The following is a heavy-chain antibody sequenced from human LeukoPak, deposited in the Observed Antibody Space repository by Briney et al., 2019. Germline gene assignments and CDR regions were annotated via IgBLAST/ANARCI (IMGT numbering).Heavy chain of an antibody. D-gene: IGHD1-26*01. Sequence: PGRSLRLSCAASGFTFNNYGMHWVRQAPGKGLEWVAVISDDGSNQYYAESVKGRFIISRDNSKNTLYLQMNSLRAEDTAVYYCAKEGAIGVPYFDYWGQGTLVTVSS. CDR1: GFTFNNYG. CDR3: AKEGAIGVPYFDY. V-gene: IGHV3-30*18. CDR2: ISDDGSNQ. J-gene: IGHJ4*02.